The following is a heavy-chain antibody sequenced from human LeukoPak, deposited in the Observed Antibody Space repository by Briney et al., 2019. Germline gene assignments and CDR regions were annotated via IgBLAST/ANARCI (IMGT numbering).Heavy chain of an antibody. Sequence: TSETLSLTCTVSGYSISSGYYWGWIRQPPGKGLEWIGSIYYSGSTYYNPSLKSRFTISVDTSKNQFSLKLSSVTAADTAVYYCARDCFLSSGYFLDYWGQGTLVTVSS. D-gene: IGHD3-22*01. CDR3: ARDCFLSSGYFLDY. CDR1: GYSISSGYY. CDR2: IYYSGST. V-gene: IGHV4-38-2*02. J-gene: IGHJ4*02.